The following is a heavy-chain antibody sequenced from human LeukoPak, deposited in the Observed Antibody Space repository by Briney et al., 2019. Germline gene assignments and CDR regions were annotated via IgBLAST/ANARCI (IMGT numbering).Heavy chain of an antibody. D-gene: IGHD2-21*02. Sequence: ASVKVSCKASGYTFTSYYMHWVRQAPGQGLEWMGIIIPSGGSTSYAQKFQGRVTMTRDTSTSTVYMELSSLRSEDTAVYYCARSAAVVTVYYGMDVWGQGTTVTVSS. CDR2: IIPSGGST. V-gene: IGHV1-46*01. CDR1: GYTFTSYY. CDR3: ARSAAVVTVYYGMDV. J-gene: IGHJ6*02.